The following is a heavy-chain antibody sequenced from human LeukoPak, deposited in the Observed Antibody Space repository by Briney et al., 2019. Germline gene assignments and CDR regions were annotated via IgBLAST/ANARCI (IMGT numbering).Heavy chain of an antibody. CDR1: GFTFSNYA. V-gene: IGHV3-23*01. J-gene: IGHJ4*02. D-gene: IGHD2-2*01. Sequence: GGSLRLSCAASGFTFSNYAMSWVRQAPGKGPEWVSAISASGGSTYYADSVKGRFTISRDNSKNTLYLQMNSLRAEDTAVYYCAKPKDTAVGRYFDYWGQGTLVTVSS. CDR3: AKPKDTAVGRYFDY. CDR2: ISASGGST.